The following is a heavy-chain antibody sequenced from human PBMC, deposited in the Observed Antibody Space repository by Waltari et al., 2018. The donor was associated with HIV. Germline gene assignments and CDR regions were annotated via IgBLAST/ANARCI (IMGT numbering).Heavy chain of an antibody. CDR1: GSTFTTYG. J-gene: IGHJ1*01. Sequence: QVQLVQSGAEVLKPGASVKVSCKASGSTFTTYGIGWVRQAPGQGLEWMGWISTYSDDTNCAQKFQSRVTMTTDTSTSTAYMELRSLRYDDTAVYYCARDYGWRGSFYFKDWGQGTLVTVS. V-gene: IGHV1-18*01. CDR3: ARDYGWRGSFYFKD. CDR2: ISTYSDDT. D-gene: IGHD1-26*01.